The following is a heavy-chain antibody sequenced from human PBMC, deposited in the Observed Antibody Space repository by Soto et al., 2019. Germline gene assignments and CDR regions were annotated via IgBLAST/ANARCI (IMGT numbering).Heavy chain of an antibody. Sequence: RASVKVSCKASGGTFSSYTISWVRQAPGQGLEWMGRIIPILGIANYAQKFQGRVTITADKSTSTAYMELSSLRSEDTAVYYCAREVAARPEYYFDYWGQGTLVTVSS. D-gene: IGHD6-6*01. CDR2: IIPILGIA. J-gene: IGHJ4*02. CDR1: GGTFSSYT. CDR3: AREVAARPEYYFDY. V-gene: IGHV1-69*04.